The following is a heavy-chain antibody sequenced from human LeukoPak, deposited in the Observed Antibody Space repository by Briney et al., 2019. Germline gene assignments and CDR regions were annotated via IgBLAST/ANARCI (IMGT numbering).Heavy chain of an antibody. CDR2: IYVGGGT. CDR1: GFTVRTNY. CDR3: ATRPSGYDMPYLDY. D-gene: IGHD5-12*01. J-gene: IGHJ4*02. Sequence: PGGSLRLSCAASGFTVRTNYMSWVRQAPGKGLEWVSLIYVGGGTLYADPVKGRFIISRDNSKNMLYLQMSSLRGEDTAVYYCATRPSGYDMPYLDYWGQGTLVTVSS. V-gene: IGHV3-66*01.